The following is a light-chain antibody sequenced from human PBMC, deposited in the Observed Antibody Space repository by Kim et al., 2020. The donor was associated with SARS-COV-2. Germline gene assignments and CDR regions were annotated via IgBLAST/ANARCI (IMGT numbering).Light chain of an antibody. Sequence: SPGERATLSCRASQSVNTNLAWYQQKPGQAPRLLIYGASMRATGIPARFSGSGSGTEFTLTVSSLQSEDFAVYYCQQYNNWPPITFGQGTRLEIK. CDR3: QQYNNWPPIT. CDR2: GAS. CDR1: QSVNTN. J-gene: IGKJ5*01. V-gene: IGKV3-15*01.